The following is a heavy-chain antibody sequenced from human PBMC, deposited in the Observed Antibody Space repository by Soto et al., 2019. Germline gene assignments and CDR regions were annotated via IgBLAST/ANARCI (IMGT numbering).Heavy chain of an antibody. V-gene: IGHV3-11*05. CDR3: SSGGGGGGFDP. J-gene: IGHJ5*02. D-gene: IGHD2-21*01. CDR2: ISPGGIYT. CDR1: GFTFSDPY. Sequence: QVQLVESGGGLVKPGGSLRLSCVTSGFTFSDPYMSWIRQTPGKCLEFISYISPGGIYTNYGDSVKGRFTISRDSANNSLFLQVNTLREEDTAVYYCSSGGGGGGFDPWGEGTLVTVSS.